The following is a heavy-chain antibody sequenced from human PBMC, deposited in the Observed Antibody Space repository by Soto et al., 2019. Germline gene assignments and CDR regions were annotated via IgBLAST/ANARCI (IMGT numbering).Heavy chain of an antibody. V-gene: IGHV1-18*04. J-gene: IGHJ6*02. D-gene: IGHD6-13*01. CDR2: LSGYNGNT. CDR3: AREAAAERNYYGLDV. CDR1: GYIFSRYG. Sequence: QVQLVQSGPEVRKPGASVKVSCKASGYIFSRYGISWVRQAPGQGLEWMAWLSGYNGNTKFGERVQGRVNVTTDTSTSTAYMELGSLSSDDTAVYYCAREAAAERNYYGLDVWGQGTTVIVS.